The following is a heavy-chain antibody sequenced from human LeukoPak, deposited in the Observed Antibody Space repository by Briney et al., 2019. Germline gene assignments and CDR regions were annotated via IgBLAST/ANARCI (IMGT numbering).Heavy chain of an antibody. V-gene: IGHV1-46*03. Sequence: ASVKVSCKASGYTFTSYYMHWVRQASGQGLEWMGIINPSGGSTSYAQKFQGRVNMTRDTSTSTVYMELSSLRSEDTAVYYCARDPLADFWSGYLFDYWGQGTLVTVSS. CDR1: GYTFTSYY. CDR3: ARDPLADFWSGYLFDY. J-gene: IGHJ4*02. CDR2: INPSGGST. D-gene: IGHD3-3*01.